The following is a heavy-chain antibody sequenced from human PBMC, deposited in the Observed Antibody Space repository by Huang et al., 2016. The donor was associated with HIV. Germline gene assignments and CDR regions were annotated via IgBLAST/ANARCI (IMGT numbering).Heavy chain of an antibody. V-gene: IGHV1-69*01. CDR1: GGPFRSYA. D-gene: IGHD1-1*01. Sequence: QVQLVQSGAEVKKPGSSVRVSCEASGGPFRSYAINWVRQAPGQGLEWKGGNIPSLGTPHYAQKFQGRVTITADESTSTAYMELSSLRSDDTAVYYCARDRKYDNAWYWFDPWGQGTLVTVSS. J-gene: IGHJ5*02. CDR2: NIPSLGTP. CDR3: ARDRKYDNAWYWFDP.